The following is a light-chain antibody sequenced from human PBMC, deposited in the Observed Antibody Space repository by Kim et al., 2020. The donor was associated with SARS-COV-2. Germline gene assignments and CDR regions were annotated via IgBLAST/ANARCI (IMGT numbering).Light chain of an antibody. CDR1: QGINSW. J-gene: IGKJ5*01. CDR2: AAS. CDR3: QQANSFPIT. V-gene: IGKV1-12*01. Sequence: IQMTQSPSSVSASVGDRVTITCRASQGINSWLAWYQQKPGKAPKLLISAASNLESGVPSRFSGSGSGTDFTLTISVLQPEDFASYYCQQANSFPITFGQGTRLEIK.